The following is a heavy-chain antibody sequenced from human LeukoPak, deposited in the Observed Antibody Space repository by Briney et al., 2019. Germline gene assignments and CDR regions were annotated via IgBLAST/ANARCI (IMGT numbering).Heavy chain of an antibody. Sequence: SETLSLTCTVSGGSISSYYWSWIRQPAGKGLEWIGRIYTSGSTNYNPSLKSRVTMSVDTSKNQFSLKLSSVTAADTAVYYCARDRRPVVVPAAIRHTPGMDVWGQGTTVTVSS. D-gene: IGHD2-2*02. J-gene: IGHJ6*02. CDR2: IYTSGST. CDR1: GGSISSYY. V-gene: IGHV4-4*07. CDR3: ARDRRPVVVPAAIRHTPGMDV.